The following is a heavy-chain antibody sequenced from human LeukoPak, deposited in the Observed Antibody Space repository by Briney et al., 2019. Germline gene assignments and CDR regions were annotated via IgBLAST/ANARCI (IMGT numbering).Heavy chain of an antibody. D-gene: IGHD6-25*01. Sequence: GESLKISCKGSGYSFTTYWIAWVRQMPGKGLEWMGIIYPGDSDTRYSPSFQGQVTISADKSITTAYLQWSSLKASDTAMYYCATNRYSSAWYFDYWGQGTLVTVSS. V-gene: IGHV5-51*01. J-gene: IGHJ4*02. CDR2: IYPGDSDT. CDR3: ATNRYSSAWYFDY. CDR1: GYSFTTYW.